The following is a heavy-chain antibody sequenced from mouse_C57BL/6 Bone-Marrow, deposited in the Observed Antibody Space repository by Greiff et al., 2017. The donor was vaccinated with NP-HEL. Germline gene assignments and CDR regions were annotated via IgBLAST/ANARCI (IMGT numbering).Heavy chain of an antibody. J-gene: IGHJ3*01. V-gene: IGHV1-7*01. CDR3: AAWGFAY. CDR2: INPSSGYT. Sequence: VQLQQSGAELAKPGASVKLSCKASGYTFTSYWMHWVKQRPGQGLEWIGYINPSSGYTKYNQKFKDKATLTADKSSITAYMQLSSLTYEDSAVYYCAAWGFAYWGQGTLVTVSA. CDR1: GYTFTSYW.